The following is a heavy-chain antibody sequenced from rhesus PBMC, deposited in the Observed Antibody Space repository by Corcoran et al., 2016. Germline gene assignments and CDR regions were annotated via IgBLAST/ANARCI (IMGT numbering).Heavy chain of an antibody. D-gene: IGHD3-3*01. CDR1: GGSISSSYYS. V-gene: IGHV4-122*02. CDR3: ASKDWTGSYGLDS. Sequence: QVQLQESGPGLVKPSETLSLTCAVSGGSISSSYYSWSWIRPAPGKGLEWIGYISYSGRTSYNPSLKSRVTISRDTSKNQFSLKLSSVTAADTAVYYCASKDWTGSYGLDSWGQGVVVTVSP. CDR2: ISYSGRT. J-gene: IGHJ6*01.